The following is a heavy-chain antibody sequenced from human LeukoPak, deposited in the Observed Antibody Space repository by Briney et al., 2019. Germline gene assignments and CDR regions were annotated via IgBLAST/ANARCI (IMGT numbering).Heavy chain of an antibody. J-gene: IGHJ6*03. V-gene: IGHV1-69*13. CDR3: ARSIAARLKTYYYYMDV. CDR1: GYTFTGYY. Sequence: GASVTVSCKASGYTFTGYYMHWVRQAPGQGLEWMGGIIPIIGTANYAQKFQGRVTITADESTSTAYMELSSLRSEDTAVYYCARSIAARLKTYYYYMDVWGKGTTVTVSS. D-gene: IGHD6-6*01. CDR2: IIPIIGTA.